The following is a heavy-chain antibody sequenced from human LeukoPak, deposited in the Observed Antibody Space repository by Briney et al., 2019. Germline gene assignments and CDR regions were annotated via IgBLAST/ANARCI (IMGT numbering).Heavy chain of an antibody. CDR3: ARVPSWKGYMDA. D-gene: IGHD1-1*01. CDR2: ISSFSSYI. Sequence: GGSLRLSCAASGFTFSSYGMHWVRQAPGKGLEWVSSISSFSSYIYYADSVKGRFTISRDNAKNSLYLQMSSLRAEDTAVYYCARVPSWKGYMDAWGKGTTVTVSS. V-gene: IGHV3-21*04. J-gene: IGHJ6*03. CDR1: GFTFSSYG.